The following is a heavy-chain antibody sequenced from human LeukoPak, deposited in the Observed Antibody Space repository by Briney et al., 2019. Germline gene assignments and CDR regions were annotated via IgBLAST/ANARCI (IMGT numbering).Heavy chain of an antibody. J-gene: IGHJ6*03. CDR2: IYPGDSDT. CDR3: ARLSTMVRGVHYYYYMDV. CDR1: GYSFTSYW. Sequence: GESLKISCKGSGYSFTSYWIGWVRQMPGKGLEWMGIIYPGDSDTRYSPSFQGQVTISADKSISTAYLQWSSLKASDTAVYYCARLSTMVRGVHYYYYMDVWGKGTTATVSS. V-gene: IGHV5-51*01. D-gene: IGHD3-10*01.